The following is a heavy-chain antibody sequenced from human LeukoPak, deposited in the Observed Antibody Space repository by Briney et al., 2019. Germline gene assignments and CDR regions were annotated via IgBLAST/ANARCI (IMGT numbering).Heavy chain of an antibody. Sequence: PSETLSLTCTVSGGSISSYYWSWTRQPPGKGLEWIGYIYYSGSGSTNYNSSLKSRVSISVDTSKNYFSLKLSSVTAADTAVYYCARRGGHGGSFDYWGQGTLVTVSS. CDR1: GGSISSYY. CDR3: ARRGGHGGSFDY. D-gene: IGHD4-23*01. V-gene: IGHV4-59*08. CDR2: IYYSGSGST. J-gene: IGHJ4*02.